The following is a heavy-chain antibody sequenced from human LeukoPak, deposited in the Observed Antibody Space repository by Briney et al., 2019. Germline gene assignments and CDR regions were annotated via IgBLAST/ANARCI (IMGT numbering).Heavy chain of an antibody. D-gene: IGHD2-8*01. CDR1: GFTFSSYG. CDR3: ARAKLMGNYFDY. J-gene: IGHJ4*02. Sequence: GGSLRLSCAASGFTFSSYGMHWVRQAPGKGLEWVAVISYDGSNKYYADSVKGRFTISRDNSKNTLYLQMNSLRAEDTAVYYCARAKLMGNYFDYWGQGTLVTVSS. V-gene: IGHV3-30*03. CDR2: ISYDGSNK.